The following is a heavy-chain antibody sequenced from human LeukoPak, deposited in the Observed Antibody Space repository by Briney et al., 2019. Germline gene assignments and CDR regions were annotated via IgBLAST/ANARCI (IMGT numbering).Heavy chain of an antibody. CDR3: TTEGIGIVGASGGYFDY. Sequence: GGSLRLSCAASGFTFSNAWMSWVRQAPGRGLEWVGRIKSKTDGGTTDYAAPVKGRFTISRDDSKNTLYLQMNSLKTEDTAVYYCTTEGIGIVGASGGYFDYWGQGTLVTVSS. CDR1: GFTFSNAW. V-gene: IGHV3-15*01. CDR2: IKSKTDGGTT. J-gene: IGHJ4*02. D-gene: IGHD1-26*01.